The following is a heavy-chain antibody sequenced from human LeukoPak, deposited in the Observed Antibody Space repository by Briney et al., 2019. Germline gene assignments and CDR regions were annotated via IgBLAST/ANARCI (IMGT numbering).Heavy chain of an antibody. Sequence: GGSLRLSCEASGFSVSSNYMSWVRQAPGKGLEWVSVFYTDGTTYYADSVKGRFTISRDNSKNTLDLQINSLIAEDTAVYYCARHYDSSAYQSRQDSPFDWWGQGTLVAVPP. CDR3: ARHYDSSAYQSRQDSPFDW. J-gene: IGHJ4*02. D-gene: IGHD3-22*01. CDR1: GFSVSSNY. CDR2: FYTDGTT. V-gene: IGHV3-53*01.